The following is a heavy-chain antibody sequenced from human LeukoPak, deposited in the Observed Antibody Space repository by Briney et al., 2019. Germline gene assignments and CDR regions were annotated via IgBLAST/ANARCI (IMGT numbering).Heavy chain of an antibody. D-gene: IGHD2-21*02. V-gene: IGHV3-48*02. Sequence: GGSLRLSCAAFGFTFSSYSMNWVRQAPGKGLEWVSYISSSSSTIYYADSVKGRFTISRDNAKNSLYLQMNSLRDEDTAVYYCARGYCGGDCYSDYWGQGTLVTVSS. CDR2: ISSSSSTI. CDR1: GFTFSSYS. CDR3: ARGYCGGDCYSDY. J-gene: IGHJ4*02.